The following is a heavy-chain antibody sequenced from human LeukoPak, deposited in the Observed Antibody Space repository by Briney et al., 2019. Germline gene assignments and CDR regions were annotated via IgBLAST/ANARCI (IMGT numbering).Heavy chain of an antibody. J-gene: IGHJ1*01. CDR1: GFTFNRCW. CDR2: INPDGRDT. D-gene: IGHD2-21*02. CDR3: TSWGDTTAEYFQR. V-gene: IGHV3-7*01. Sequence: GGSLRLSCVVSGFTFNRCWMNWVRQAPGKGLEWVAHINPDGRDTYYVDSVKGRFTISRDNAQNSMHLQMNSLRVEDTAVYYCTSWGDTTAEYFQRWGQGTLVTVSS.